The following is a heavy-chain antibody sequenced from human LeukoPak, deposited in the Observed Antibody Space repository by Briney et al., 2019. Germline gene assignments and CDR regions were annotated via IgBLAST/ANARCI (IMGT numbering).Heavy chain of an antibody. D-gene: IGHD2-2*01. CDR3: ANRLVPAAIAPPFDY. V-gene: IGHV3-30*18. CDR2: ISYDGSNK. CDR1: GFTFSSYG. J-gene: IGHJ4*02. Sequence: GGSLRLSCAASGFTFSSYGMHWVRQAPGKGLEWVAVISYDGSNKYYADSVKGRFTISRDNSKNTLYLQMSSLRAEDTAVYYCANRLVPAAIAPPFDYWGQGTLVTVSS.